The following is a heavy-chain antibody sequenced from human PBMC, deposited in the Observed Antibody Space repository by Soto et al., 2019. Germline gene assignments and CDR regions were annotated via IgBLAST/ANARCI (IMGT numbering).Heavy chain of an antibody. Sequence: QVQLQESGPGLVKPSETLSLTCTVSGGSISSYYWSWIRQPPGKGLEWIGYIYYSGSTNYNPSLKSRFTISVDTSKNQFSLKLSSVTAADTAVYYCASDPTGIAAAFDYWGQGTLVTVSS. J-gene: IGHJ4*02. V-gene: IGHV4-59*01. CDR1: GGSISSYY. D-gene: IGHD6-13*01. CDR3: ASDPTGIAAAFDY. CDR2: IYYSGST.